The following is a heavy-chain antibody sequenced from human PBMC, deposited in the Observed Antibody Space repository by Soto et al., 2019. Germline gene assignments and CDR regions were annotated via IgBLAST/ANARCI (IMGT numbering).Heavy chain of an antibody. CDR3: ARGGGSGTYGMDV. CDR1: GYTFSSYD. Sequence: QVQLVQSGAEVKKPGASVKVSCKASGYTFSSYDISWVRQAPGQGLEWTGWISGYNGNTNYAQKLQGRVTMTTDTSTSTAYLELRSLGCDDTAVYYCARGGGSGTYGMDVWGQGTTVTVS. J-gene: IGHJ6*01. CDR2: ISGYNGNT. V-gene: IGHV1-18*01. D-gene: IGHD3-10*01.